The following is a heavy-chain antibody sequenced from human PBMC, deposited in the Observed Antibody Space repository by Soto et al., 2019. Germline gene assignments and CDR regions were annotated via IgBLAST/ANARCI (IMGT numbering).Heavy chain of an antibody. CDR1: GFTFSNAW. J-gene: IGHJ6*02. CDR2: IKSKTDGGTT. CDR3: TTVHGYSYTYFYGMDV. Sequence: EVQLVESGGGLVKPGGSLRLSCAASGFTFSNAWLSWVRQAPGKGLEWVGRIKSKTDGGTTDYAAPVKGRFTNSRDDSKNTLYLQMSSLKTEDTAVYYCTTVHGYSYTYFYGMDVWGQGTTVTVSS. D-gene: IGHD5-18*01. V-gene: IGHV3-15*01.